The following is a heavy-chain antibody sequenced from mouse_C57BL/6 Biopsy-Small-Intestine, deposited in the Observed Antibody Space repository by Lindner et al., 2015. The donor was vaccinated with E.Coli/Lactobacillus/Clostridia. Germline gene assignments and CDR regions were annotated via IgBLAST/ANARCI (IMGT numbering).Heavy chain of an antibody. J-gene: IGHJ2*01. V-gene: IGHV1-82*01. CDR3: ARGTRLDF. Sequence: VQLQESGPALVKPGASVNISCKASGYAFSGSWMNWVKQRPGKGLEWIGRIFPEDEEITYNGNFKGKATLTADKSSNTAYMQLSSLTSEDSAVYFCARGTRLDFWGQGTILTVSS. CDR1: GYAFSGSW. CDR2: IFPEDEEI. D-gene: IGHD3-3*01.